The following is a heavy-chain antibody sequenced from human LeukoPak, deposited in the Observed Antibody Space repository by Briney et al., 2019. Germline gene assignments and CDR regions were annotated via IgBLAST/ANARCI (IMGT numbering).Heavy chain of an antibody. Sequence: ASVKVSCKATGYTFTAYYIHWVRQAPGQGLEWMGWINPYSGVTDCAQKFQGRVIMTRDTSISTAYMEQTRLRSDDTAVYYCARGSNTSPDSGFTWFDTWGQGALVTVSS. CDR3: ARGSNTSPDSGFTWFDT. J-gene: IGHJ5*02. CDR1: GYTFTAYY. CDR2: INPYSGVT. D-gene: IGHD4-11*01. V-gene: IGHV1-2*02.